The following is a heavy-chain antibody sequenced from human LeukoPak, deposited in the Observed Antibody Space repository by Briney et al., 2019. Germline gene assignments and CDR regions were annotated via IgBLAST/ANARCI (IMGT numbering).Heavy chain of an antibody. V-gene: IGHV4-34*01. CDR2: INHSGST. CDR1: GGSFSGHY. D-gene: IGHD4-17*01. Sequence: SETLSLTCAVYGGSFSGHYWSWIRQPPGKGLEWIGEINHSGSTNYNPSLKSRVTISVDTSKNQFSLKLSSVTAADTAVYYCARGDYGAFDYWGQGTLVTVSS. CDR3: ARGDYGAFDY. J-gene: IGHJ4*02.